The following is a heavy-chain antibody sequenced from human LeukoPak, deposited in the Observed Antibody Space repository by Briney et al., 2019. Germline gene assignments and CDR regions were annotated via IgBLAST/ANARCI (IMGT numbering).Heavy chain of an antibody. CDR2: ISHGGST. CDR3: ARDGGLHGDYVGLFQR. Sequence: SGTLSLTCAVSGDSISSSQWWSWVRQPPGKGLEWIGEISHGGSTNYNPSLKSRVTISIDKSKNQFSLKLNSVAAADTAVYYCARDGGLHGDYVGLFQRWGQGALVTVSS. D-gene: IGHD4-17*01. V-gene: IGHV4-4*02. CDR1: GDSISSSQW. J-gene: IGHJ1*01.